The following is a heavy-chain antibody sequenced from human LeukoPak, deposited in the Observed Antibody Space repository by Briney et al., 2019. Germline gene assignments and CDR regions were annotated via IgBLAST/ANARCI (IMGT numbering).Heavy chain of an antibody. CDR1: GFTFTSYA. V-gene: IGHV3-23*01. J-gene: IGHJ4*02. CDR3: AKHSSDWYIFDY. CDR2: ISSSGGNT. D-gene: IGHD6-19*01. Sequence: PGGSLRLSCAAPGFTFTSYAMSCVRQAPGKGLEWVSAISSSGGNTYYAGSGKGRFTISRDNSKNTLYLQMNSLRAEDTAVYYCAKHSSDWYIFDYWGQGTVVTVSS.